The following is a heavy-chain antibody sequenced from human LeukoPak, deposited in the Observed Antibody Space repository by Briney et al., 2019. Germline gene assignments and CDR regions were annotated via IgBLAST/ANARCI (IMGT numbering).Heavy chain of an antibody. V-gene: IGHV4-61*02. J-gene: IGHJ2*01. CDR1: GGSISSGSYY. CDR3: ARDGSGYCSGGSCYLGDWYFDL. CDR2: IYTSGST. D-gene: IGHD2-15*01. Sequence: SQTLSLTCTVSGGSISSGSYYWSWIRQPAGKGLEWLGRIYTSGSTNYNPSLKSRVTISVDTSKNQFSLKLSSVTAADTAVYYCARDGSGYCSGGSCYLGDWYFDLWGRGTLVTVSS.